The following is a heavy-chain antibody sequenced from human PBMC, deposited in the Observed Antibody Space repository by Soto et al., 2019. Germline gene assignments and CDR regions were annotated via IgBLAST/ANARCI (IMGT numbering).Heavy chain of an antibody. Sequence: GESLKISCKGSGYSFTSYWIGWVRQMPGKGLEWMGIIYPGDSDTRYSPSFQGQVTISADKSISTAYLQWSSLKASDTAMYYCARHGVRGYSGSERYYFDYWGQGTLVTVSS. CDR2: IYPGDSDT. J-gene: IGHJ4*02. V-gene: IGHV5-51*01. CDR3: ARHGVRGYSGSERYYFDY. D-gene: IGHD5-12*01. CDR1: GYSFTSYW.